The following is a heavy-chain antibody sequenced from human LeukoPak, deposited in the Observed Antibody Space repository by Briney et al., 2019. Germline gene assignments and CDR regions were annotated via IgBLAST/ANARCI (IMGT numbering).Heavy chain of an antibody. J-gene: IGHJ4*02. D-gene: IGHD3-3*01. CDR3: ARVIFGDSNAIDY. Sequence: ASVKVSCKASGYTFTGYYMHWVRQAPGQGLEWMGRINPNSGGTNYAQKFQGRVTMTRDTSISTAYMGLSRLRSDDTAVYYCARVIFGDSNAIDYWGQGTLVTVSS. CDR1: GYTFTGYY. V-gene: IGHV1-2*06. CDR2: INPNSGGT.